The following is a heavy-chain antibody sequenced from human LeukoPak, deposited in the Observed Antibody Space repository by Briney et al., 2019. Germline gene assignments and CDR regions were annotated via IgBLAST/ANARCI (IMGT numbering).Heavy chain of an antibody. CDR1: GYTFTIYA. Sequence: ASVKLSCKSSGYTFTIYAMHWVRQAPGQGLEWMGWINVGNGNTKYSQKFQGRVTITRDTSASTAYMELRSVRSEDRAVYYCASSGWYGAGRFDYWGQGTLVTVSS. CDR2: INVGNGNT. J-gene: IGHJ4*02. D-gene: IGHD6-19*01. V-gene: IGHV1-3*01. CDR3: ASSGWYGAGRFDY.